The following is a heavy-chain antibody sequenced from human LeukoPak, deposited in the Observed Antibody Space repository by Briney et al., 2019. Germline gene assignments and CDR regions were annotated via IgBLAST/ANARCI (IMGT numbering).Heavy chain of an antibody. V-gene: IGHV4-34*01. D-gene: IGHD5-18*01. J-gene: IGHJ4*02. CDR3: ARGGYSYGFDY. CDR1: GGSFSGYY. CDR2: INHSGST. Sequence: SETLSLXCAVYGGSFSGYYWSWIRQPPGKGLEWIGEINHSGSTNYNPSLKSRVTISVDTSKNQFSLKLSSVTAADTAVYYCARGGYSYGFDYWGQGTLVTVSS.